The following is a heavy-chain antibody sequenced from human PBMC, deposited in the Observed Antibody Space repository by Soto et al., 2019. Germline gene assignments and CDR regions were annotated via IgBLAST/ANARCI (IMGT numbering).Heavy chain of an antibody. CDR2: ISVYNSDT. D-gene: IGHD3-16*01. J-gene: IGHJ6*02. Sequence: QVRLVQSGAEVRKPGASVKVSCKASGYSFTGYGFSWVRQAPGHGLEWKGWISVYNSDTNYARKFQGRATMTADPSTGTAYMELRGLRSDDTAVYFCARDDPGEPLGTFSYFGLDVWGRGTTVTVSS. V-gene: IGHV1-18*01. CDR1: GYSFTGYG. CDR3: ARDDPGEPLGTFSYFGLDV.